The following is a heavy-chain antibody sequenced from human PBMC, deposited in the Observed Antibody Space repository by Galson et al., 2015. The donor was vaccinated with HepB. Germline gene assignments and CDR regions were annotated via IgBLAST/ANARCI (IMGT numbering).Heavy chain of an antibody. Sequence: SLRLSCAASGFTFSGSAMHWVRQASGKGLEWVGRIRSKANSYATAYAASVKGRFTISRDDSKNTAYLQMNSLKTEDTAVYYCTRLVVPAADPTFDYWGQGTLVTVSS. CDR3: TRLVVPAADPTFDY. J-gene: IGHJ4*02. CDR1: GFTFSGSA. CDR2: IRSKANSYAT. V-gene: IGHV3-73*01. D-gene: IGHD2-2*01.